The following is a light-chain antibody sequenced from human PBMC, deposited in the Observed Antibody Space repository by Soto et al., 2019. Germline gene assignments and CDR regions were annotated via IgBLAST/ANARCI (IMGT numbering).Light chain of an antibody. Sequence: DIPMTQSPSSPSASVGDRVIITCRASQSISTYLNWNQQKPGKAPKLLIYAASSLQSGVPSRFSGSGSGTDFTLTISSLQPEDFSTYYCQQSFSTPYTFGQGTKLEIK. CDR3: QQSFSTPYT. J-gene: IGKJ2*01. CDR2: AAS. CDR1: QSISTY. V-gene: IGKV1-39*01.